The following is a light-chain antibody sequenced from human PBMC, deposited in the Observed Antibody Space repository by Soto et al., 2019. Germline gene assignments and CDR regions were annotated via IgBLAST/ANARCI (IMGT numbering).Light chain of an antibody. CDR2: DVS. CDR1: SSDVGGYNY. V-gene: IGLV2-14*03. CDR3: SSYTTSNTRQIV. J-gene: IGLJ1*01. Sequence: QSALTQPASVSGSPGQSITISCTGTSSDVGGYNYVSWYQHHPGKAPKLIIYDVSNRPSGVSNRSSGSKSGNTASLTISGLQPEDEADYYCSSYTTSNTRQIVFGTGTQLTVL.